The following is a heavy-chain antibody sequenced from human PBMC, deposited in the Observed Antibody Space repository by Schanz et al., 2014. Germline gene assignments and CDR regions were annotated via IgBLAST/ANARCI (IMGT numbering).Heavy chain of an antibody. D-gene: IGHD1-26*01. Sequence: QVQLGESGGGVVQPGRSLRLSCAASGFTFSSYGMHWVRQAPGKGLEWVAVIWYDGSNKYYADSVKGRFTISRDNSKNTLFLQMNSLRAEDTAVYYCARDHTTESYYSAGPPIDYWGQGTLLTVSS. V-gene: IGHV3-33*01. CDR1: GFTFSSYG. J-gene: IGHJ4*02. CDR3: ARDHTTESYYSAGPPIDY. CDR2: IWYDGSNK.